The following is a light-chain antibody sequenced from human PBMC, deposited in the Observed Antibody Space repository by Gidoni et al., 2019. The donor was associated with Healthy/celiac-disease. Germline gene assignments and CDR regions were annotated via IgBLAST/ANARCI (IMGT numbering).Light chain of an antibody. V-gene: IGKV1-39*01. CDR3: QQSYSTPAT. CDR1: QSISSY. J-gene: IGKJ3*01. Sequence: DIKLTQSTSSLSSSVGDRVTITCRASQSISSYLNWYQQKPGKAPKLLIYAASSLQSGVPSRFSGSGSGTDFTLTISSLQPEDFATYYCQQSYSTPATFGPGTKVEIK. CDR2: AAS.